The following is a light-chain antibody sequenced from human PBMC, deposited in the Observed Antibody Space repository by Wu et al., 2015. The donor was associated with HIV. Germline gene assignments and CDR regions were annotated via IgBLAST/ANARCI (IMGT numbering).Light chain of an antibody. CDR3: QQYYKWPPLT. CDR2: DAT. CDR1: QNVYSK. J-gene: IGKJ4*01. Sequence: EIVMTQSPATLSVSPGERVTLSCRASQNVYSKLAWYQQKRGHSPRLLIYDATIRATGVPARFSGSGSGTDFTLTISSPQSEDFAVYYCQQYYKWPPLTFGGGTRVEIK. V-gene: IGKV3-15*01.